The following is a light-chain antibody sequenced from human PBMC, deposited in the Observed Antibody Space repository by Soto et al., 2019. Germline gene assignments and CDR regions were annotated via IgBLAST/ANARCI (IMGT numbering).Light chain of an antibody. CDR1: QNILRT. J-gene: IGKJ1*01. CDR3: HQYNNWPPWT. CDR2: GAS. V-gene: IGKV3D-15*01. Sequence: VMTQSPVTLSVSPGETATLSCKASQNILRTLAWYQQKPGQPPRLLIYGASTRVTGIPARFSGNGSGTEFTLTFSSLQSEDFAVYYCHQYNNWPPWTFGQGTKVEV.